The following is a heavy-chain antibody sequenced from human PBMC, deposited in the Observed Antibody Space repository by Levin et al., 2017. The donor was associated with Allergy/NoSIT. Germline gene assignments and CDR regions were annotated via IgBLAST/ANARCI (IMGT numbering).Heavy chain of an antibody. J-gene: IGHJ6*02. CDR3: ARNRIIVSGGNDYYYGMDV. CDR1: GGSVSSGTYY. D-gene: IGHD5/OR15-5a*01. V-gene: IGHV4-61*01. Sequence: KSSETLSLTCSVSGGSVSSGTYYWSWIRRPPGKGLEWIGYINYRGVTKYNPSLKSRVTISVDTSKNEFSLKVTSVTPADTAVYYCARNRIIVSGGNDYYYGMDVWAKGPRSPSP. CDR2: INYRGVT.